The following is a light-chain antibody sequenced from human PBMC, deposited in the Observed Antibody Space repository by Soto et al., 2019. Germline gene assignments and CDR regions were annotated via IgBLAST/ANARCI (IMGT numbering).Light chain of an antibody. CDR2: SAS. CDR1: QSVRSN. Sequence: EIVMTQSPATLSVSPGERATLSCRASQSVRSNLAWYQQKPGQAPRLLIYSASTRATGIPARFSGSGSGTEFTLTISSLQSEDFAVYYCQQYYDWPPLTFGGGTRVEIK. CDR3: QQYYDWPPLT. V-gene: IGKV3-15*01. J-gene: IGKJ4*01.